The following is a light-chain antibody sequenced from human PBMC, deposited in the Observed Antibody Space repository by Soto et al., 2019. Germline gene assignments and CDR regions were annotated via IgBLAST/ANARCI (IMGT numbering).Light chain of an antibody. CDR1: QSVSSY. Sequence: EIVLTQSPATLSLSPGERATLSCRASQSVSSYLAWYQQKPGQAPRLLIYDASNRATGIPARFSGSGSGTGFTSPIRRLEAEDFSVYYCQERSQWPPGVTFGPGTKVDIK. V-gene: IGKV3-11*01. CDR2: DAS. J-gene: IGKJ3*01. CDR3: QERSQWPPGVT.